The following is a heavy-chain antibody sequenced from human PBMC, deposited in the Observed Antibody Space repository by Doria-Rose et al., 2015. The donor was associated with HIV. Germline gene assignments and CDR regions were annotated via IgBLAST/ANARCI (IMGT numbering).Heavy chain of an antibody. D-gene: IGHD6-25*01. CDR3: AKQAVNWFDP. CDR2: IYYSGTT. Sequence: QVQLQQWGPGLVKPSETLSLTCTVSGGSVASGTPYWDWIRQTPGKGLEWIGTIYYSGTTYYNPSLRSRVTISLHTPKNQYSLKLISVTAADTGVYYCAKQAVNWFDPWGQGTLVTVSS. CDR1: GGSVASGTPY. V-gene: IGHV4-39*01. J-gene: IGHJ5*02.